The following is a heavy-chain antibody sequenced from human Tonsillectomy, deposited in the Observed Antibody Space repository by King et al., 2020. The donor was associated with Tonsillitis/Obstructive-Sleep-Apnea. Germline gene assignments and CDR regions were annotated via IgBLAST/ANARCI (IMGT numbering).Heavy chain of an antibody. V-gene: IGHV3-53*01. CDR2: IYSGGST. CDR1: GFTVSSNY. D-gene: IGHD5-12*01. J-gene: IGHJ4*02. CDR3: ARVSGYSGYDFGY. Sequence: VQLVESGGGLIQPGGSLRLSCAASGFTVSSNYMSWVRQAPGKGLEWVSLIYSGGSTYYADSVKRRFTISRDNSKNTLYLQLNSLRAEYTAVDYCARVSGYSGYDFGYWGQGTLVTVSS.